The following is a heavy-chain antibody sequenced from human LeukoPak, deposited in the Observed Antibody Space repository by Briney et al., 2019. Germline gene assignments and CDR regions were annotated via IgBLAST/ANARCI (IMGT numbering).Heavy chain of an antibody. D-gene: IGHD1-26*01. Sequence: PGGSLRLSCAASGFTFSRYWMHWVRQVPGKGLEWVSRLNEDGRTTTYADSVQGRFTISRDNSQNTLYLQMNSLRAEDTALYYCARDLGGIAGSWGQGALVTVSS. CDR3: ARDLGGIAGS. CDR1: GFTFSRYW. CDR2: LNEDGRTT. J-gene: IGHJ1*01. V-gene: IGHV3-74*01.